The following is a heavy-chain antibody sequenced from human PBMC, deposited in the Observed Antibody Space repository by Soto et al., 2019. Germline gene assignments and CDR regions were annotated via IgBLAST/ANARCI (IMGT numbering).Heavy chain of an antibody. Sequence: PSETLSLTCTVSGGSISSGDYYWSWIRQPPGKGLEWIGYIYYSGSTYYNPSLKSRVTISVDTSKNQFSLKLSSVTAADTAVYYCASGSYYSDSSGYYHYSGQGTLVTVPS. CDR1: GGSISSGDYY. CDR2: IYYSGST. CDR3: ASGSYYSDSSGYYHY. V-gene: IGHV4-30-4*01. D-gene: IGHD3-22*01. J-gene: IGHJ4*02.